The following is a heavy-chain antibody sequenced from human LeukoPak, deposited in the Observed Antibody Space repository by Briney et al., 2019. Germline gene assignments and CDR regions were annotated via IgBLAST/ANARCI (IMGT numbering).Heavy chain of an antibody. J-gene: IGHJ5*02. CDR2: INHSGRT. CDR3: ARGGRFLEWLLRGANWFDP. Sequence: SETLSLTCAVYGGSFSGYYWSWVRQPPGKGLEWIGEINHSGRTNYNPSLKSPVTISVDTSKNQFSLKLSSVTAADTAVYYCARGGRFLEWLLRGANWFDPWGQGTLVTVSS. V-gene: IGHV4-34*01. D-gene: IGHD3-3*01. CDR1: GGSFSGYY.